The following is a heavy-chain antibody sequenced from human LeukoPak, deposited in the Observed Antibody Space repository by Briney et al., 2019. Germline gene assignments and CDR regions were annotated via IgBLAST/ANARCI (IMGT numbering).Heavy chain of an antibody. V-gene: IGHV4-59*01. CDR2: IYYSGST. CDR1: GGSISSYY. CDR3: ARCYYYYYYMDV. Sequence: PSETLSLTCTVSGGSISSYYWSWIRQLPGKGLEWIGYIYYSGSTNYNPSLKSRVTISVDTSKNQFSLKLSSVTAADTAVYYCARCYYYYYYMDVWGKGTTVTVSS. D-gene: IGHD2-15*01. J-gene: IGHJ6*03.